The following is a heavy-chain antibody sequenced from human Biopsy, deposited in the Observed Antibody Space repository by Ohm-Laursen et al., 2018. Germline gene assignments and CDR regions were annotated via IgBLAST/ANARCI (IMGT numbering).Heavy chain of an antibody. CDR2: IHYSGST. CDR1: GGPIGSFF. CDR3: ARVGAGAPSIDYFDY. Sequence: GTLSLTCTVSGGPIGSFFWSWIRQPPGKGLEWIGYIHYSGSTNYNPSLRSRVTISVDRSKNQFSLELSSVTAADTAVYYCARVGAGAPSIDYFDYWGQGALVTVSS. D-gene: IGHD1-26*01. J-gene: IGHJ4*02. V-gene: IGHV4-59*01.